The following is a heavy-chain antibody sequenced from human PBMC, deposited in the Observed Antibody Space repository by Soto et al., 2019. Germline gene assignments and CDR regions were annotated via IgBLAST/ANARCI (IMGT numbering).Heavy chain of an antibody. CDR1: GFSIGSSA. CDR3: AKSSRYCSGGGCFYYFDY. V-gene: IGHV3-23*01. D-gene: IGHD2-15*01. J-gene: IGHJ4*02. CDR2: IGGNGVTT. Sequence: PGGSLRLSCAASGFSIGSSAWSWVRQAPGKGLDWVSTIGGNGVTTFYADSAKGRFTISRDISRNTVFLQMSSLRAEDTALYYCAKSSRYCSGGGCFYYFDYWGQGTLVTVSS.